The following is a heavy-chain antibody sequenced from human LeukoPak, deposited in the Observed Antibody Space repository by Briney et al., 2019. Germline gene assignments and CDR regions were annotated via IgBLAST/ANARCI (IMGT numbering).Heavy chain of an antibody. CDR2: MNPNSGNT. CDR1: GYTFTSYD. Sequence: GASVKVSCKASGYTFTSYDINWVRQATGQGLEWMGWMNPNSGNTGYAQKFQGRVTMTRNTSISTAYMELSSLRSEDTAVYYCARGGAVADFNWFDPWGREPWSPSPQ. V-gene: IGHV1-8*01. D-gene: IGHD6-19*01. CDR3: ARGGAVADFNWFDP. J-gene: IGHJ5*02.